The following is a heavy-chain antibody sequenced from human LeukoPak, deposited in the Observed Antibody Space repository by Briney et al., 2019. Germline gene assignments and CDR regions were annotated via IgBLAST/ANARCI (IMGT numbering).Heavy chain of an antibody. V-gene: IGHV3-23*01. CDR2: ISSSGSST. Sequence: VQPGGSMRLSCAASGFTFSNHAMSWVRQAPGKGQEWVSGISSSGSSTFFADHVKGRFTISRDNAKNSLYLQINTLQAEDTAVYYCARRSPGSSSLFFYYMDVWGKGTTVTVSS. CDR3: ARRSPGSSSLFFYYMDV. J-gene: IGHJ6*03. D-gene: IGHD1-26*01. CDR1: GFTFSNHA.